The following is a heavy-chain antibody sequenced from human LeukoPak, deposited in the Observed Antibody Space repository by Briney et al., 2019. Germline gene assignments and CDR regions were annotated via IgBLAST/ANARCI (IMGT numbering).Heavy chain of an antibody. Sequence: ASVKVSCKASGYTFTNYGINWVRQATGQGLEWMGWISAYNDGNTNYAQRFQGRVTMTTDTSTSTAYMELRSLRSDDTAVYYCAKDARGYCSKGACYSIDYWGQGTLVTVSS. V-gene: IGHV1-18*01. CDR1: GYTFTNYG. CDR2: ISAYNDGNT. D-gene: IGHD2-8*01. J-gene: IGHJ4*02. CDR3: AKDARGYCSKGACYSIDY.